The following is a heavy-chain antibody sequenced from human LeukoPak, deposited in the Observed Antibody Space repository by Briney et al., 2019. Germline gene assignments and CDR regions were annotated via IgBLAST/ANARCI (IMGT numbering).Heavy chain of an antibody. CDR3: ARSHLGGGGHNEIDY. J-gene: IGHJ4*02. Sequence: ASVKVSCKASGYTFTGYYMHWVRQAPGQGLEWMGGIIPIFGTANYAQKFQGRVTITADESTSTAYMELSSLRSEDTAVYYCARSHLGGGGHNEIDYWGQGTLVTVSS. CDR2: IIPIFGTA. D-gene: IGHD3-16*01. V-gene: IGHV1-69*13. CDR1: GYTFTGYY.